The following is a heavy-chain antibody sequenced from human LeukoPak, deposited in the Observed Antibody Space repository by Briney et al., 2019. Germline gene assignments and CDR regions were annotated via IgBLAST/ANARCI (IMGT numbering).Heavy chain of an antibody. CDR1: GYSISSGYF. D-gene: IGHD6-13*01. CDR2: IYHSGTT. Sequence: SETLSLTCTVSGYSISSGYFWGWIRQPPGKGLEWIGSIYHSGTTYYNPSLKSRVTISVDTSKNQFSLKLSSVTAADTAVYYCARIGIAAAGTGWGDYWGQGTLVTVSS. J-gene: IGHJ4*02. V-gene: IGHV4-38-2*02. CDR3: ARIGIAAAGTGWGDY.